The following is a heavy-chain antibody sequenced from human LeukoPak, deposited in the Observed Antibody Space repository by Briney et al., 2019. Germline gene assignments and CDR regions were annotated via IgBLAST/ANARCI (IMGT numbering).Heavy chain of an antibody. D-gene: IGHD1-26*01. CDR3: ARVSGIYYYYYNMDV. J-gene: IGHJ6*03. CDR2: IYYSGST. CDR1: GGSISSYY. V-gene: IGHV4-59*12. Sequence: SETLSLTCTVSGGSISSYYWSWIRQPPGKGLEWIGYIYYSGSTSYNPSLKSRVTISVDTSKNHFSLKLTSVTAADTAVYYCARVSGIYYYYYNMDVWGKGTTVTVSS.